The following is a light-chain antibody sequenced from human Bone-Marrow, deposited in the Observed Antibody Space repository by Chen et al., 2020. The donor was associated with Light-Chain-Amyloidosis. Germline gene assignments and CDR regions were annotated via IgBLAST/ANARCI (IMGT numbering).Light chain of an antibody. CDR1: DLPTKY. V-gene: IGLV3-25*03. Sequence: SYELTQPPSVSVSPGQTARITCSGDDLPTKYAYWYQQKPGQHPVLVIHRATERRSGICERFSGSSSGTPATLTISVVQSEDEADYHCQSADSSGTCEGIFGGGTNLTVL. J-gene: IGLJ2*01. CDR2: RAT. CDR3: QSADSSGTCEGI.